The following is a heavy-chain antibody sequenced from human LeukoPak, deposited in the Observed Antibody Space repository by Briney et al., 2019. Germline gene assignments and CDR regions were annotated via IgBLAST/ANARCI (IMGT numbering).Heavy chain of an antibody. CDR2: IYHSGST. D-gene: IGHD3-22*01. CDR1: GGSISSSNC. CDR3: ASQDDSSGSYYFDY. J-gene: IGHJ4*02. Sequence: SETLSLTCAVSGGSISSSNCWSWVRQPPGKGLEWIGEIYHSGSTNYNPSLKSRVTISVDKSKNQFSLKLSSVTAADTAVYYCASQDDSSGSYYFDYWGQGTLVTVSS. V-gene: IGHV4-4*02.